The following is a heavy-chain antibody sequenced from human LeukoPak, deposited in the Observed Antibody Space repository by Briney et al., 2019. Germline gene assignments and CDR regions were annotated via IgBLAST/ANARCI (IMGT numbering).Heavy chain of an antibody. D-gene: IGHD5-12*01. CDR3: ARGMATIPPDY. J-gene: IGHJ4*02. CDR1: GFTFSSYG. CDR2: ISYDGSNK. Sequence: GRSLRLSCAASGFTFSSYGMHWVRQAPGKGLEWVAVISYDGSNKYYADSVKGRFTISRDNSKNTLYLQMNSLRAEDTAVYYCARGMATIPPDYWGQGTLVTVSS. V-gene: IGHV3-30*03.